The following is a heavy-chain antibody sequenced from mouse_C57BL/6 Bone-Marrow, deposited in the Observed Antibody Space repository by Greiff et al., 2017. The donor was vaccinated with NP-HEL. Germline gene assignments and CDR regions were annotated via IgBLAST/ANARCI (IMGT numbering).Heavy chain of an antibody. Sequence: EVQGVESGGGLVQPGGSLSLSCAASGFTFTDYYMSWVRQPPGKALEWLGFIRNKANGHTTEYSASVKGRFTISRDNSQSILYLQMNALRAEDSATYYCARWDYYGSSHWYFDVWGTGTTVTVSS. CDR1: GFTFTDYY. CDR2: IRNKANGHTT. V-gene: IGHV7-3*01. J-gene: IGHJ1*03. D-gene: IGHD1-1*01. CDR3: ARWDYYGSSHWYFDV.